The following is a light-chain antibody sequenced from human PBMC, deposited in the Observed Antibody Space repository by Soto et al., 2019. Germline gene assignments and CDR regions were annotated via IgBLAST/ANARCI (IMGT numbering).Light chain of an antibody. CDR1: ESISDT. CDR2: GAS. CDR3: QQYDNWPWT. J-gene: IGKJ1*01. V-gene: IGKV3-15*01. Sequence: EVVLTQSPATLSLSPGESATLSFRASESISDTLAWYQQKPGQAPRLLIYGASRRATGFPARFSGSGSGTDFTLTISSLQSEDFAVYYCQQYDNWPWTFGQGTKVDIK.